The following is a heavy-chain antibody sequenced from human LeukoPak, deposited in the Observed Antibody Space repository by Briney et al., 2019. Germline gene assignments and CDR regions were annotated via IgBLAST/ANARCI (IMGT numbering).Heavy chain of an antibody. CDR1: GVSISSGGYY. CDR2: IYYSGST. Sequence: PSETLSLTCTVSGVSISSGGYYWSWIRQHPGKGLEWIGYIYYSGSTYYHPYLKSQVTISVDTSNNQFSLKLSSVTAADTAVYYCARFLTITIFVVREVYYFDYWGQGTLVTVSS. D-gene: IGHD3-3*01. CDR3: ARFLTITIFVVREVYYFDY. V-gene: IGHV4-31*01. J-gene: IGHJ4*02.